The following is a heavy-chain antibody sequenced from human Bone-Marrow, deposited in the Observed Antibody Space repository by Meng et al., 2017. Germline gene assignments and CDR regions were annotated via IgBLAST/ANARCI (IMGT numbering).Heavy chain of an antibody. D-gene: IGHD3-9*01. J-gene: IGHJ4*02. CDR2: IKSNTDGGTA. CDR1: GFYFSNAW. V-gene: IGHV3-15*02. CDR3: TWDDKAVSDY. Sequence: VDLVGSWGALVNAGGSFGLSCAASGFYFSNAWMSWVRQAPGKGLEWVGRIKSNTDGGTAEYAAPVTGRFTISRDDSKSTLYLQMSGLRIDDTGVYYCTWDDKAVSDYWGQGTLVTVSS.